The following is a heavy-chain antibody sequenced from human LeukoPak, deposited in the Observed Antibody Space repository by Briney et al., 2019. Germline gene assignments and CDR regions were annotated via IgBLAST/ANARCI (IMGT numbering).Heavy chain of an antibody. CDR2: IYYSGST. Sequence: SETLSLTSTVPGGSISGYYWSWIRQPPGKGLEWIGYIYYSGSTNYNPSLKSRVTISVDTSKNQFSLKLSSVTAADTAVYYCARDSGWFGELFRNWFDPWGQGTLVTVSS. CDR3: ARDSGWFGELFRNWFDP. J-gene: IGHJ5*02. V-gene: IGHV4-59*01. CDR1: GGSISGYY. D-gene: IGHD3-10*01.